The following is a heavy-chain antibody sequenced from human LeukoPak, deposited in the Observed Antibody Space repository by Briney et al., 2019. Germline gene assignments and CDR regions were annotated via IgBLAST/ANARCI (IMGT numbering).Heavy chain of an antibody. CDR1: GGSFSGYY. CDR3: ARIVATNYYYMDV. Sequence: SETLSLTCAVYGGSFSGYYWSWIRQPPVKGLEWIGEINHSGSTNYNPSLKSRVTISVDTSKNQFSLKLSSVTAADTAVYYCARIVATNYYYMDVWGKGTTVTVS. J-gene: IGHJ6*03. CDR2: INHSGST. V-gene: IGHV4-34*01. D-gene: IGHD5-12*01.